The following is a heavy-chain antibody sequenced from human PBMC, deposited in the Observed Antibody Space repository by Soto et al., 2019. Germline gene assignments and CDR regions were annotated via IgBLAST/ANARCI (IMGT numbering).Heavy chain of an antibody. CDR3: ARSLTITMVRGDYMDV. CDR2: INHSGST. Sequence: PSETLSLTCAVYGGSFSGYYWSWIRQPPGKGLEWIGEINHSGSTNYNPSLKSRVTISVDTSKNQFSLKLSSVTAADTAVYYCARSLTITMVRGDYMDVWGKGTTVTVSS. CDR1: GGSFSGYY. J-gene: IGHJ6*03. D-gene: IGHD3-10*01. V-gene: IGHV4-34*01.